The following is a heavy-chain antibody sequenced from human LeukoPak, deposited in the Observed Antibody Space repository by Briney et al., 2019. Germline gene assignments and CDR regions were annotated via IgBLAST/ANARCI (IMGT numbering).Heavy chain of an antibody. J-gene: IGHJ4*02. D-gene: IGHD1-26*01. CDR3: ARHRIGSYSLDS. Sequence: PSETLSLTCTVSGGSISGYYWSWIRQPPGKGLEWIGYIYYSGSTNHNPSLKSRVTMSVDTSKNHFSRRLSSVTAADTAVYYCARHRIGSYSLDSWGQGILVTVSS. CDR1: GGSISGYY. CDR2: IYYSGST. V-gene: IGHV4-59*08.